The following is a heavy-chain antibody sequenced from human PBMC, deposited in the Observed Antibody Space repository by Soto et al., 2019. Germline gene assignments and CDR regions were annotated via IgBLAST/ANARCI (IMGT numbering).Heavy chain of an antibody. CDR1: GFTFSSYS. D-gene: IGHD5-12*01. CDR3: AREQVDIVATITSHYYYYMDV. J-gene: IGHJ6*03. Sequence: GGSLRLSCAASGFTFSSYSMNWVRQAPGKGLEWVSSISSSSSYIYYADSVKGRFTISRDNAKNSLYLQMNSLRAEDTAVYYCAREQVDIVATITSHYYYYMDVWGKGTTVTVSS. CDR2: ISSSSSYI. V-gene: IGHV3-21*01.